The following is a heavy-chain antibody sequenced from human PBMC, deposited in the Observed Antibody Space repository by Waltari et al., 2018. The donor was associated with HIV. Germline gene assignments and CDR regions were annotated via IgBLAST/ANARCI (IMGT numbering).Heavy chain of an antibody. D-gene: IGHD5-18*01. CDR1: GGSFSGYY. CDR2: INHSGST. J-gene: IGHJ5*02. Sequence: QVQLQQWGAGLLKPSETLSLTCAVYGGSFSGYYWSWIRQPPGKGLEWIGEINHSGSTNYDPSLKSRVTISVDTSKNQFSLKLSSVTAADTAVYYCARGNMVTDDGDWFDPWGQGTLVTVSS. V-gene: IGHV4-34*02. CDR3: ARGNMVTDDGDWFDP.